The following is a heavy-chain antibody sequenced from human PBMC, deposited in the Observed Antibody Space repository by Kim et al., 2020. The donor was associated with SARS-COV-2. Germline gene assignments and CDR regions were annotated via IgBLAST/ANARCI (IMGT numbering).Heavy chain of an antibody. CDR3: ARGRRGRIAAGDY. CDR2: INHSGST. J-gene: IGHJ4*02. Sequence: SETLSLTCAVYGGSFSGYYWSWIRQPPGKGLEWIGEINHSGSTNYNPSLKSRVTISVDTSKNQFSLKLSSVTAADTAVYYCARGRRGRIAAGDYWGQGTLVTVSS. V-gene: IGHV4-34*01. D-gene: IGHD6-13*01. CDR1: GGSFSGYY.